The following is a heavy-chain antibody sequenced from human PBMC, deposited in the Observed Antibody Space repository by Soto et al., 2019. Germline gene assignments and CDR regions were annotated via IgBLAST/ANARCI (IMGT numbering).Heavy chain of an antibody. D-gene: IGHD3-22*01. J-gene: IGHJ4*02. Sequence: GGSLKLSCATSRFAFTSYGMHWVLQATGKGLEWVAVIWYDGSNKYYADSVKGRFTISRDNSKNTLYLQMNSLRAEDTAVYYCARDLRYYDSSGYPDYWGQGT. CDR3: ARDLRYYDSSGYPDY. CDR1: RFAFTSYG. V-gene: IGHV3-33*01. CDR2: IWYDGSNK.